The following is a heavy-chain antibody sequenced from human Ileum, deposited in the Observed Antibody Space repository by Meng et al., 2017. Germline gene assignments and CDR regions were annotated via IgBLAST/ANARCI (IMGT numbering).Heavy chain of an antibody. Sequence: QGQLVQSGSALKEPGASVKVSCKASGYTFKNYAVTWVRQAPGQGLEWMGWIHTDTGNPTYDQGFTGRFVFSLDTSVNTAYLQISGLKAEDTAVYYCARPGGYCSDLDCYPAEWGQGTLVTVSS. V-gene: IGHV7-4-1*02. J-gene: IGHJ4*02. CDR2: IHTDTGNP. CDR3: ARPGGYCSDLDCYPAE. CDR1: GYTFKNYA. D-gene: IGHD2-15*01.